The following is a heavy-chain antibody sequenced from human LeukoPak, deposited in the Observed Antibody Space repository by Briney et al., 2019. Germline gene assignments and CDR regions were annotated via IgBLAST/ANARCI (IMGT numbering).Heavy chain of an antibody. CDR1: GGSISSGSYY. Sequence: SQTLSLACTVSGGSISSGSYYWSWIRQPAGKGLEWIGRIYTSGSTNYNPSLKSRVTISVDTSKNQFSLKLSSVTAADTAVYYCASGIWSGELGVGYFDYWGQGTLVTVSS. D-gene: IGHD3-10*01. J-gene: IGHJ4*02. V-gene: IGHV4-61*02. CDR3: ASGIWSGELGVGYFDY. CDR2: IYTSGST.